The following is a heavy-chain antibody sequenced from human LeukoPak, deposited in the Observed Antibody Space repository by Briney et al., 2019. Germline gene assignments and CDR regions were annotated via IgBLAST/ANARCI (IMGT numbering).Heavy chain of an antibody. J-gene: IGHJ1*01. Sequence: GGSLRLSCAASGFTFSSYGMHWVRQAPGKGLEWVAFIRYDGSNKYYADSVKGRFTISRDNSKNTLYLQMNSLRAEDTAVYYCAKALSVTTVTTKYFQHWGQGTLVTVSS. CDR2: IRYDGSNK. D-gene: IGHD4-17*01. CDR3: AKALSVTTVTTKYFQH. V-gene: IGHV3-30*02. CDR1: GFTFSSYG.